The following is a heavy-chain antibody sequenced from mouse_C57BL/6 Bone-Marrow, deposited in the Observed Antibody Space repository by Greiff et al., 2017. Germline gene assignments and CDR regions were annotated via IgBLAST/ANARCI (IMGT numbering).Heavy chain of an antibody. Sequence: DVQLVESGGGLVKPGGSLKLSCAASGFTFSSYAMSWVRQTPEKRLEWVATISDGGSYTYYPDNVKGRFTISRDNAKNNLYLQMSHLKAEETAMYYCARDRGYGSKDWYFDVWGTGTTVTVSS. J-gene: IGHJ1*03. CDR2: ISDGGSYT. CDR1: GFTFSSYA. V-gene: IGHV5-4*01. D-gene: IGHD1-1*01. CDR3: ARDRGYGSKDWYFDV.